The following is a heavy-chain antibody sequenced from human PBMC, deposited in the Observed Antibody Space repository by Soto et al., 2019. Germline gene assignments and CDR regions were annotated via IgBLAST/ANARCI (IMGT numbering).Heavy chain of an antibody. J-gene: IGHJ2*01. V-gene: IGHV1-18*01. Sequence: QVQLVQAGAEVKKPGAAVKVSCKASGYTFTSYGISWVRQAPGQGLEWMGWISAYNGNTNYAQKLQGRVTMTTDTSTSTAYMELRSLRSDDTAVYYCASIFDASIPLDWYFDLWGRGPLVTVSS. CDR2: ISAYNGNT. CDR1: GYTFTSYG. D-gene: IGHD2-2*01. CDR3: ASIFDASIPLDWYFDL.